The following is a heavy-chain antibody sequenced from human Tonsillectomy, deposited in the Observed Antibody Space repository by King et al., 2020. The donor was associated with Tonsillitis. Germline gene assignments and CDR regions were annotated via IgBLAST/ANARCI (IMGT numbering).Heavy chain of an antibody. J-gene: IGHJ4*02. D-gene: IGHD3-22*01. CDR2: TYYRSKWYN. CDR1: GDSVSRNSAA. Sequence: VQLTQSGPGLVKPSPTLSLTCAISGDSVSRNSAAWNWIRQSPSRGLEWLGRTYYRSKWYNDYAVSVKSRITINPDTYKNQFSLQLNSVTPEATAVYYCARGAYYYDSSGYSVFDYWGQGTLVTVSS. V-gene: IGHV6-1*01. CDR3: ARGAYYYDSSGYSVFDY.